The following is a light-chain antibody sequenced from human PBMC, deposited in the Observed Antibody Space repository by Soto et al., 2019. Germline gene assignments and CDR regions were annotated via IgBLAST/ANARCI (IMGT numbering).Light chain of an antibody. J-gene: IGLJ2*01. CDR1: SSDVGHYNY. Sequence: QSALTQPPSASGSPGQSVTISCTGTSSDVGHYNYVSWYQQHPGKAPKLLIYEVNKWPSGVPHRVSGSKSGNTASLTVSGLQAADEADYYCSSYAGNSVVVFGGGTKVTVL. V-gene: IGLV2-8*01. CDR2: EVN. CDR3: SSYAGNSVVV.